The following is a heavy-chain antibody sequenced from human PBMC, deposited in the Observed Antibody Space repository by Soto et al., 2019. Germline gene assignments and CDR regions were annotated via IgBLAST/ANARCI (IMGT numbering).Heavy chain of an antibody. J-gene: IGHJ6*02. CDR1: GFTFYKYG. CDR3: AKDDSNRWYNYYAMDV. Sequence: QVQLVESGGGVVQPGRSLRLSCAASGFTFYKYGMHWVRQAPGKGLEWVALISHDGSNKYYVDSVKGRFTIARDNSESAVFLQMNSLRTEATALYFCAKDDSNRWYNYYAMDVWGQGTTVTVAS. CDR2: ISHDGSNK. V-gene: IGHV3-30*18. D-gene: IGHD3-22*01.